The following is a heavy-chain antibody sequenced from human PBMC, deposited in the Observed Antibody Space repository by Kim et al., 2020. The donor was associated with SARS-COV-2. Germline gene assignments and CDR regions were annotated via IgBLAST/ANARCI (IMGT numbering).Heavy chain of an antibody. V-gene: IGHV1-69*13. Sequence: SVKVSCKASGGTFSSYAISWVRQAPGQGLEWMGGIIPIFGTANYAQKFQGRVTITADESTSTAYMELSSLRSEDTAVYYCARGGLGMVVGATTLDYWGQGTLVTVSS. CDR1: GGTFSSYA. CDR3: ARGGLGMVVGATTLDY. CDR2: IIPIFGTA. D-gene: IGHD1-26*01. J-gene: IGHJ4*02.